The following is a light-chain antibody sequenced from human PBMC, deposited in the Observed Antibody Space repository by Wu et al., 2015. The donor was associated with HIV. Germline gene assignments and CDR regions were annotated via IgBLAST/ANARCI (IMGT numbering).Light chain of an antibody. CDR2: HAS. J-gene: IGKJ1*01. CDR1: KSISNNY. Sequence: ENLLTQSPGTLSLSPGERATLSCRASKSISNNYLAWYQQKSGQAPRLLVYHASSRATGVPDRFSGSGSGTDFTLTISRLEPEDFAVYYCQQYGSSSWTFGQGTKVGIK. V-gene: IGKV3-20*01. CDR3: QQYGSSSWT.